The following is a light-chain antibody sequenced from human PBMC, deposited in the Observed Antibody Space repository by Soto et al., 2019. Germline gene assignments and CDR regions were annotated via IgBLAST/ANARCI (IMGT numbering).Light chain of an antibody. J-gene: IGKJ5*01. CDR2: GAS. Sequence: EIEMTQSPATPSLSPGGRATLYCWASQSVSSNLAWYQQKPGQAPRLLIYGASTRVTGVPARFSGSGSGTDFTLTISRLEPEDFAVYYCQQYGSSPITFGQGTRLEI. CDR1: QSVSSN. CDR3: QQYGSSPIT. V-gene: IGKV3-20*01.